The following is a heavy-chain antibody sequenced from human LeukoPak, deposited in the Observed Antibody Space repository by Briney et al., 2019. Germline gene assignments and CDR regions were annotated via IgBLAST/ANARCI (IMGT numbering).Heavy chain of an antibody. Sequence: SVKVSCKASGGTFSSYAISWVRQAPGQGLEWMGRIIPILGIANYAQKFQDRVTITADKSTSTAYMELSSLRSEDTAVYYCARDGEVSEVDYWGQGTLVTVSS. D-gene: IGHD3-3*01. CDR3: ARDGEVSEVDY. CDR2: IIPILGIA. CDR1: GGTFSSYA. J-gene: IGHJ4*02. V-gene: IGHV1-69*04.